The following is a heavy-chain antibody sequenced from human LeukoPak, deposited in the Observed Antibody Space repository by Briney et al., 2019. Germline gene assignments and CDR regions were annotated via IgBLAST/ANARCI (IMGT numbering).Heavy chain of an antibody. CDR2: IYPSDSET. CDR1: GYSFNSYW. J-gene: IGHJ4*02. CDR3: ARARYCSGGSCYAEY. V-gene: IGHV5-51*01. D-gene: IGHD2-15*01. Sequence: GESLKISCKGSGYSFNSYWIVWVRQMPGKGLEWMGIIYPSDSETTYSPSFQSQVTISADKSISTAYLQRSSLTASDTAMYYCARARYCSGGSCYAEYWGQGTLVTVSS.